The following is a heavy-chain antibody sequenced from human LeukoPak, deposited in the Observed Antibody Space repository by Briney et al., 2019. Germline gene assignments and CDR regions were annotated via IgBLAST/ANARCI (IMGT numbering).Heavy chain of an antibody. Sequence: PAGSLRLSCAASGFTFSTYWMHWVRQVPGKGLVWVSRINSDGSSTSYADSVKGRLTISRDNIKNTLYLQMNSLTAEDTAVYYCTRGDYSFDYWGQGTLVTVSS. CDR3: TRGDYSFDY. D-gene: IGHD2-21*01. V-gene: IGHV3-74*01. CDR1: GFTFSTYW. CDR2: INSDGSST. J-gene: IGHJ4*02.